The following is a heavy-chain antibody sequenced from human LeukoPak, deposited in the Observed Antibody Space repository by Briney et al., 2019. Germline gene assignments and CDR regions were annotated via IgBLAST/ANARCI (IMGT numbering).Heavy chain of an antibody. V-gene: IGHV3-23*01. CDR2: VGGRGGDRT. CDR1: GFPFSRYS. CDR3: AKEGLLGGNFFDL. Sequence: GGSLRLSCAASGFPFSRYSMAWVRQAPGRGLDWVSTVGGRGGDRTFYADSVKGRFTVSRDNSRDTVYLQMNNLGADDTAIYYCAKEGLLGGNFFDLWGQGAPVTVSS. D-gene: IGHD1-26*01. J-gene: IGHJ4*02.